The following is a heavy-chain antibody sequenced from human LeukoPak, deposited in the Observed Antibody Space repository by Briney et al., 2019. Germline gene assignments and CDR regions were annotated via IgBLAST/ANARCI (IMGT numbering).Heavy chain of an antibody. J-gene: IGHJ6*03. V-gene: IGHV4-59*08. CDR1: GGSISSYY. Sequence: SETLSLTCTVSGGSISSYYWSWIRQPPGKGLEWIGYIYYSGSTNYNPSLKSRVTISVDTSKNQFSLKLSSVTAADTAVYYCARVPTSDYYYYMDVWGKGTTVTVSS. D-gene: IGHD1-26*01. CDR2: IYYSGST. CDR3: ARVPTSDYYYYMDV.